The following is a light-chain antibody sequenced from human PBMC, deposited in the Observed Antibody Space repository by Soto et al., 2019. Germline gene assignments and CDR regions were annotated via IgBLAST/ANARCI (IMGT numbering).Light chain of an antibody. V-gene: IGKV3-20*01. CDR1: QSVSSSY. CDR2: GAS. J-gene: IGKJ1*01. Sequence: EIVLTQSPGTLSLSPGERATLSCRASQSVSSSYLAWYQQKPGQAPRLLIYGASSRATGIPDRFSGSGSGTDFTLTISRLEPEDLAVYYCQQYDDSPWTFGQGTKADNK. CDR3: QQYDDSPWT.